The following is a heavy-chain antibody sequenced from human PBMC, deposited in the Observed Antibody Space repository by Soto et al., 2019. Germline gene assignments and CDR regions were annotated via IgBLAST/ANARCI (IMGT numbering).Heavy chain of an antibody. Sequence: GSLRLSCAASGFTFSSYAMHWVRQAPGKGLEWVAVISYDGSNKYYADSVKGRFTISRDNSKNTLYLQMNSLRAEDTAVYYCARDRRPTTAQPSHYYYYGMDVWGQGTTVTVSS. V-gene: IGHV3-30-3*01. CDR2: ISYDGSNK. D-gene: IGHD4-17*01. CDR1: GFTFSSYA. J-gene: IGHJ6*02. CDR3: ARDRRPTTAQPSHYYYYGMDV.